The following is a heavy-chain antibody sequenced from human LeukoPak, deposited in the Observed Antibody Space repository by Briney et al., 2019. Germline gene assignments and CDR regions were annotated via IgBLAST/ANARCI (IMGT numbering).Heavy chain of an antibody. Sequence: PGGSLRLSCGASGFTFSSYWRSWVRQAPGKGLVWVSRINSDGSSTSYADSVRGRFTISRDTATNSLYLQMNSLRADDTAVYYCARDGYYDSRGYGAFDIWGQGTMVTVSS. CDR3: ARDGYYDSRGYGAFDI. J-gene: IGHJ3*02. D-gene: IGHD3-22*01. V-gene: IGHV3-74*01. CDR2: INSDGSST. CDR1: GFTFSSYW.